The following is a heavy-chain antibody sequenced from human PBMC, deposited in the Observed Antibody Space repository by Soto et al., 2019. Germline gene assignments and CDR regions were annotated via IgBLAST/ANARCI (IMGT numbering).Heavy chain of an antibody. V-gene: IGHV4-31*03. D-gene: IGHD6-6*01. CDR2: IYYSGST. CDR3: ARDSRYSSSSGFDY. Sequence: SETLSLTCTVSGGSISSGGYYWSWIRQHPGKGLEWIGYIYYSGSTYYNPSLKSRVTISVDTSKNQFSLKLSSVTAADTAVYYCARDSRYSSSSGFDYWGQGTLVTVSS. J-gene: IGHJ4*02. CDR1: GGSISSGGYY.